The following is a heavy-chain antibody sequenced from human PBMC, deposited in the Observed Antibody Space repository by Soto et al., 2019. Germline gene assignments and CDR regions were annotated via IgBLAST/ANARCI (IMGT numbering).Heavy chain of an antibody. CDR3: EKHPFVTPPSSGVDA. J-gene: IGHJ6*02. V-gene: IGHV3-23*01. CDR1: GFAFDSYN. CDR2: ITDSGGTT. Sequence: EVQVLESGGGLVQPGGSLRLSCEASGFAFDSYNMNWVRQGPGKGLEWVAGITDSGGTTYYADSVKGRFTISRDNSRNRVFPHMTALRFEDGALYYCEKHPFVTPPSSGVDAWAQGPTITFPS.